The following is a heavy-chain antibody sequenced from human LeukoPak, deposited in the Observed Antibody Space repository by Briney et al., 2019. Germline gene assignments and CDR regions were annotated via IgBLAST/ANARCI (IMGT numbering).Heavy chain of an antibody. CDR3: ARRATTERGHSYGLDF. Sequence: PGGSMRLSCAASGFTFSSYAMSSVRQAPGKGLEWVSAISGSGGSTYYADSVKGRFTISRDNAKNSLYLQMNSLRAEDTAMYYCARRATTERGHSYGLDFWGQGTLVTVSS. CDR2: ISGSGGST. CDR1: GFTFSSYA. V-gene: IGHV3-23*01. D-gene: IGHD5-18*01. J-gene: IGHJ4*02.